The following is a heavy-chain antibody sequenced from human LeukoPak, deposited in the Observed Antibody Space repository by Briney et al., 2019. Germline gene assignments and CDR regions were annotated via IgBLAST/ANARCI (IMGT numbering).Heavy chain of an antibody. V-gene: IGHV1-18*01. CDR2: ISAYNGNT. D-gene: IGHD3-10*01. CDR1: GYTFTSYG. CDR3: ARLRKSRGVYYYYYMDV. J-gene: IGHJ6*03. Sequence: ASVKVSCKASGYTFTSYGISWVRQAPGQGLEWMGWISAYNGNTNYAQKLQGRVTMTTDTSTSTAYMELRSLRSDDTAVYYCARLRKSRGVYYYYYMDVWGKGTTVTVFS.